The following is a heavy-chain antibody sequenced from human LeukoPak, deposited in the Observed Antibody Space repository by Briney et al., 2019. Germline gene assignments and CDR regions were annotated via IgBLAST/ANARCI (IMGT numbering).Heavy chain of an antibody. J-gene: IGHJ4*02. Sequence: GGSLRLSCAASGFTFSSYAMSWVRQAPGKGLEWVSAISGSGGSTYYADSAKGRFTISRDNSRNTLYLQMNSLRAEDTAVYHCVKGSKTSRPYYFDYWGQGALVTVSS. CDR1: GFTFSSYA. V-gene: IGHV3-23*01. CDR3: VKGSKTSRPYYFDY. CDR2: ISGSGGST.